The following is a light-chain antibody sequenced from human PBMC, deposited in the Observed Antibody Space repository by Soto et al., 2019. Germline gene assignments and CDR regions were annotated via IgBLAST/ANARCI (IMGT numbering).Light chain of an antibody. CDR3: SSYTSSSTWV. J-gene: IGLJ3*02. CDR1: SSDVGGYNY. CDR2: EVS. Sequence: QSALTQPASVSGSPGQSITNSCTGTSSDVGGYNYVSWYQQHPGKAPKLMIYEVSNRPSGVSNRFSGSKSGNTASLTISGLQAEDEADYYCSSYTSSSTWVFGGGTKLTV. V-gene: IGLV2-14*01.